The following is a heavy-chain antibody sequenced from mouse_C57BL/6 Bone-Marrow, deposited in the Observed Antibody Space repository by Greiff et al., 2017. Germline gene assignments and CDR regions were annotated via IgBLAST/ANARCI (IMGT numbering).Heavy chain of an antibody. CDR2: IDPENGDT. D-gene: IGHD1-1*01. Sequence: VQLQQSGAELVRPGASVKLSCTASGFNIQDDYMHWVKQRPEQGLEWIGWIDPENGDTEYASKFQGKATITADTSSNTAYLQLSSLTSEDTAVYYCTTYYGSSYWYYYAMDYWGQGTSVTVSS. CDR3: TTYYGSSYWYYYAMDY. J-gene: IGHJ4*01. V-gene: IGHV14-4*01. CDR1: GFNIQDDY.